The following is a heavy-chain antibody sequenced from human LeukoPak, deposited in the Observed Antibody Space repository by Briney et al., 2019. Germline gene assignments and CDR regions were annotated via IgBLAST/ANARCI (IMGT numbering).Heavy chain of an antibody. Sequence: LGGSLRLSCAASGFIASNKDMSWVRQAPGKGLEWVSTIRSDGTTDYADAVKGRFTISRDDSKSTLYLQMNSLRVEDTAVYSCARRRGGYGEGELDYWGQGTLVTVSS. V-gene: IGHV3-66*04. CDR2: IRSDGTT. J-gene: IGHJ4*02. D-gene: IGHD4-17*01. CDR3: ARRRGGYGEGELDY. CDR1: GFIASNKD.